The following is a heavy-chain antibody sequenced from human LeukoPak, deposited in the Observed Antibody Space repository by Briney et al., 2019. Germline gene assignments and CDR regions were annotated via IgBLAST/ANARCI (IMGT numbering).Heavy chain of an antibody. CDR2: INHSGST. V-gene: IGHV4-34*01. J-gene: IGHJ5*02. Sequence: SETLSLTCAVYGGSFSGYYWSWIRQPPGKGLEWIGEINHSGSTNYNPSLKSRVTISVDTSKNQFPLKLSSVTAADTAVYYCASVIAAAAPNWFDPWGQGTLVTVSS. CDR3: ASVIAAAAPNWFDP. D-gene: IGHD6-13*01. CDR1: GGSFSGYY.